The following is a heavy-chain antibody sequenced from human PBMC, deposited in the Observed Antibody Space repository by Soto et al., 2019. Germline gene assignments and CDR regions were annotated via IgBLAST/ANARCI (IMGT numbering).Heavy chain of an antibody. CDR3: ARARIFPIFGRVKSLVT. Sequence: SETLSLTCAVYGGSFSGYYWSWFRQLPGKGLEWIGEINHSGSTNYNPSLKSRVTISVDTAKNQFSLKLSSVTAADTPVYYCARARIFPIFGRVKSLVTWGPG. J-gene: IGHJ4*02. V-gene: IGHV4-34*01. D-gene: IGHD3-3*02. CDR1: GGSFSGYY. CDR2: INHSGST.